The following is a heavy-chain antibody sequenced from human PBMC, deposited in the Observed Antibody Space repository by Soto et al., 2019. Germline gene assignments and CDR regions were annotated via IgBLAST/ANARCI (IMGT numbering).Heavy chain of an antibody. Sequence: EVQLVESGGGLVQPGGSLRLSCAASGLTFSGSWMPGVGQAPGRGLVWVSRINGDGSGTSYADFVKGRFTISRDDAKNTLFLQMNGLRAEDTAVYYCARGIFGSGTANDYWGQGTLVTVSS. V-gene: IGHV3-74*01. CDR3: ARGIFGSGTANDY. CDR2: INGDGSGT. D-gene: IGHD3-10*01. J-gene: IGHJ4*02. CDR1: GLTFSGSW.